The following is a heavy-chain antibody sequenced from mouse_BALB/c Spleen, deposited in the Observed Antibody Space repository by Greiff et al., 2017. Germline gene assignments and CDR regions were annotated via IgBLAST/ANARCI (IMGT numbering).Heavy chain of an antibody. J-gene: IGHJ3*01. Sequence: VNVVESGPGLVAPSQSLSITCTVSGFSLSRYSVHWVRQPPGKGLEWLGMIWGGGSTDYNSALKSRLSISKDNSKSQVFLKMNSLQTDDTAMYYCASYDYESAWFAYWGQGTLVTVSA. D-gene: IGHD2-4*01. CDR1: GFSLSRYS. CDR3: ASYDYESAWFAY. V-gene: IGHV2-6-4*01. CDR2: IWGGGST.